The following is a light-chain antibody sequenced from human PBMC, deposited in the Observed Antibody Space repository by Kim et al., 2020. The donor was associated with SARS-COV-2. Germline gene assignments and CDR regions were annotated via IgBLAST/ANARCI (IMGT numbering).Light chain of an antibody. CDR1: SLRSYY. Sequence: SSELTQDPAVSVALGQTVRITCQGDSLRSYYATWYQQKPGQAPIVVIYVKNNRPSVIPDRFSGSSSGDTASLTITGTQAGDEADYYCNSRGSNDNVLFGG. CDR3: NSRGSNDNVL. J-gene: IGLJ2*01. CDR2: VKN. V-gene: IGLV3-19*01.